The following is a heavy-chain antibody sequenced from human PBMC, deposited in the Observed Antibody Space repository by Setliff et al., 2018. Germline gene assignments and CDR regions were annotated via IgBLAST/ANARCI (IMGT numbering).Heavy chain of an antibody. V-gene: IGHV4-4*08. CDR3: VGRGFSGGDS. D-gene: IGHD6-25*01. CDR2: IYSSGST. CDR1: GGSISSDY. Sequence: PSETLSLTCTVSGGSISSDYWSWIRQPPGKGLEWIGYIYSSGSTKYNPSLKSRVTISVDTSKNQFSLRLKSVTAADTAVYYCVGRGFSGGDSWGHGTLVTVSS. J-gene: IGHJ5*01.